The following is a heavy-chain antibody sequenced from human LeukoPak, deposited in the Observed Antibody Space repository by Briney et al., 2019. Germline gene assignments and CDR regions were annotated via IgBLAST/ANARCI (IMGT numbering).Heavy chain of an antibody. CDR2: INHSGST. CDR3: RYYGSGNLPGGMDV. V-gene: IGHV4-34*01. J-gene: IGHJ6*01. Sequence: PSETLSLTCAVYGGSFSGYYWSWIRQPPGKGLEWLGEINHSGSTNYNPSLKSRVTISVDTSKNQFSLKVSSVTAADTAVYYCRYYGSGNLPGGMDVWSQGTTVTVSS. CDR1: GGSFSGYY. D-gene: IGHD3-10*01.